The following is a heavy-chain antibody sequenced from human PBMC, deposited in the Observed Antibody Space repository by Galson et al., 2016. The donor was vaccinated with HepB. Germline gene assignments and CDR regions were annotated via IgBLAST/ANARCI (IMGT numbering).Heavy chain of an antibody. Sequence: QSGAEVKRPGESLKISCKASGYTFTDSWIAWVRQMPGKGLEWMGIIYPGTSDTRYSPSFQGQVTLPSDKSITTAYLPWGSLKASDTAMYYCARGGEFSGAFDIWGQGAMVTVSS. D-gene: IGHD3-10*01. CDR3: ARGGEFSGAFDI. V-gene: IGHV5-51*01. CDR1: GYTFTDSW. CDR2: IYPGTSDT. J-gene: IGHJ3*02.